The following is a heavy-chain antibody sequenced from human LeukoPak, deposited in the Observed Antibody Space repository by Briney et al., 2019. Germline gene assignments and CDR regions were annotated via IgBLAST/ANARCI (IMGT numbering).Heavy chain of an antibody. J-gene: IGHJ4*02. CDR3: ARVTRGYSGYDEY. CDR1: GFTFSSYW. V-gene: IGHV3-7*04. D-gene: IGHD5-12*01. CDR2: INRDGSAT. Sequence: PGGSLRLSCATSGFTFSSYWMTWVRQAPGKGLEWVANINRDGSATNYVDSVRGRFTISRDNAKNSLYLQMNSLRAEDTAVYYCARVTRGYSGYDEYWGQGTLVTVSS.